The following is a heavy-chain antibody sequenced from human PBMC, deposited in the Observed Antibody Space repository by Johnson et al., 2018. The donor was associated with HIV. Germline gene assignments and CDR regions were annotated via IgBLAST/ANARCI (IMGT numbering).Heavy chain of an antibody. CDR3: ARDNIVLMVGGAFDI. D-gene: IGHD2-8*01. CDR2: ISFDGNLK. V-gene: IGHV3-30*03. CDR1: GLSFSNFG. Sequence: MLLVESGGGVVQPGKSLTLSCVGSGLSFSNFGIHWVRQAPGKGPEWVAVISFDGNLKKYADSVKGRFTISRDNSKNTLYLQMNSLRAEDTAVYYCARDNIVLMVGGAFDIWGQGTMVTVSS. J-gene: IGHJ3*02.